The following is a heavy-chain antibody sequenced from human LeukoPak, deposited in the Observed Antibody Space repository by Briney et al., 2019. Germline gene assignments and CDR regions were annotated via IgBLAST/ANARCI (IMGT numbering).Heavy chain of an antibody. Sequence: SETLSLTCTVSGGSISSYYWSWIRQPAGKGLEWIGRIYTSGSTNYNPSLKSRVTMSVDTSKNQFSLKLSSVTPEDTAVYYCARGVRETYYYYMDVWGKGTTVTISS. CDR2: IYTSGST. CDR3: ARGVRETYYYYMDV. V-gene: IGHV4-4*07. D-gene: IGHD3-10*01. CDR1: GGSISSYY. J-gene: IGHJ6*03.